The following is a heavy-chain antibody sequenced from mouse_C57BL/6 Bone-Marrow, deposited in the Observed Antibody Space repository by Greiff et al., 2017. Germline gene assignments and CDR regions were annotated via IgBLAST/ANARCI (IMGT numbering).Heavy chain of an antibody. V-gene: IGHV1-5*01. J-gene: IGHJ1*03. CDR2: IYPGNSDT. Sequence: EVQLQQSGTVLARPGASVKMSCKTSGYTFTSYWMHWVKQRPGQGLEWIGAIYPGNSDTSYNQKFKGKAKLTAGTSASTAYMELSSLTNEDSAVYYCTLYDGVSFDVWGTGTTVTVSS. CDR1: GYTFTSYW. D-gene: IGHD2-3*01. CDR3: TLYDGVSFDV.